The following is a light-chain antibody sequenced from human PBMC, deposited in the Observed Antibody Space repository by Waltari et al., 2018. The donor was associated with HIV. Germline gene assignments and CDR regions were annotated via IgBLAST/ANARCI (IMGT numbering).Light chain of an antibody. CDR1: SSNIGSNT. Sequence: QSVLTQPPSVSAAPGQGVVISCSGGSSNIGSNTATWSHHPPGTAPKLLLYSTDKRPSGVPDRFSGSKSGTSASLAITGLQSEDEGVYYCASWDDSLNGVIFGGGTKVTVL. V-gene: IGLV1-44*01. CDR2: STD. CDR3: ASWDDSLNGVI. J-gene: IGLJ2*01.